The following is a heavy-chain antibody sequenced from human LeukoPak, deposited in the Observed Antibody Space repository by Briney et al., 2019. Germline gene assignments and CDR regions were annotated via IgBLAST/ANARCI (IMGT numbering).Heavy chain of an antibody. CDR2: IYYSGST. D-gene: IGHD3-22*01. V-gene: IGHV4-39*01. CDR1: GGSISSTSYY. Sequence: SETLSLTCAVSGGSISSTSYYWAWLRQPPEKGLEWIGTIYYSGSTYHNPSLKSRVTMSVDTSRNQFSLKLSSVDAADTAVYYCAKAGVRYFDSSGLYAFDFWGQGTTVTVSS. J-gene: IGHJ3*01. CDR3: AKAGVRYFDSSGLYAFDF.